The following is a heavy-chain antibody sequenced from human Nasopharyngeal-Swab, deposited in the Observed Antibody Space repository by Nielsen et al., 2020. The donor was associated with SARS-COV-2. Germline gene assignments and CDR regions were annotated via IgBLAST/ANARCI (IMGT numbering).Heavy chain of an antibody. D-gene: IGHD4-23*01. CDR3: ATGRGGPYPYFDY. J-gene: IGHJ4*02. V-gene: IGHV4-59*08. CDR2: ICYSGST. Sequence: RQAPGKGLEWIGYICYSGSTNYNPSLKSRVTISVDTSKNQFSLKLSSVTAADTAVYYCATGRGGPYPYFDYWGQGTLVTVSS.